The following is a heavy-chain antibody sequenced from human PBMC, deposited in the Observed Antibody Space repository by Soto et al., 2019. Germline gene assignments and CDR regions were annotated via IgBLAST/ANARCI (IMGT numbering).Heavy chain of an antibody. D-gene: IGHD5-12*01. J-gene: IGHJ4*02. CDR3: AKAWGSGYVRCQSH. CDR2: ISGSGGST. Sequence: GGSLRLSCAASGFTFSSYAMSWVRQAPGKGLEWVSAISGSGGSTYYADSVKGRFTISRDNSKNTLYLQMNSLRAEDTSVYYCAKAWGSGYVRCQSHWGQGTLVTVSS. CDR1: GFTFSSYA. V-gene: IGHV3-23*01.